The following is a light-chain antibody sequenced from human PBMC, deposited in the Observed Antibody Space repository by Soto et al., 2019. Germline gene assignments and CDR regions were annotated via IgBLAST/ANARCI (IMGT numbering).Light chain of an antibody. J-gene: IGKJ1*01. CDR3: QQYGRSSWT. V-gene: IGKV3-20*01. Sequence: EIVMTQSPATQSVSPGERATLSCRASQSVSSNLAWYQQKPGQAPRLLIYGVSTRATGVPDRFSGSGSGTDFTLTISRLEPEDFAVYYCQQYGRSSWTFGQGTKVDIK. CDR2: GVS. CDR1: QSVSSN.